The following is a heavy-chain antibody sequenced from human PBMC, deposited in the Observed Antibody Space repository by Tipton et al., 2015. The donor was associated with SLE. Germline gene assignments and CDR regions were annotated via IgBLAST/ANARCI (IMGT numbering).Heavy chain of an antibody. V-gene: IGHV3-23*01. D-gene: IGHD3-22*01. CDR1: GFTFRNHA. Sequence: SLRLSCAASGFTFRNHALSWVRQAPGKGLEWVSSISTGGDTTYYADSVRGRFTISRDNSKNTLYLQMNSLRPDDTALYYCARVDYYDSSGGDYFDYWGQGNLVTVSS. J-gene: IGHJ4*02. CDR2: ISTGGDTT. CDR3: ARVDYYDSSGGDYFDY.